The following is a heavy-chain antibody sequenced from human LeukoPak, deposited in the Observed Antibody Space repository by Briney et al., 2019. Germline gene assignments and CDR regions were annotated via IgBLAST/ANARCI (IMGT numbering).Heavy chain of an antibody. CDR2: ITNSRSYT. CDR1: GFSFSDYY. Sequence: AGGSLRLSCAASGFSFSDYYMSWIRQAPGKGLEWLSYITNSRSYTEYADSVKGRFTISRDNAKNSLYLQMNSLRADDTAVYYCAINGGGYSFDTWGQGTLVTVSS. CDR3: AINGGGYSFDT. D-gene: IGHD2-15*01. V-gene: IGHV3-11*03. J-gene: IGHJ5*02.